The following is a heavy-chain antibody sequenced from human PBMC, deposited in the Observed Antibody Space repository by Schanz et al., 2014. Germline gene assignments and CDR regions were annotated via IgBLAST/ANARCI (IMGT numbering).Heavy chain of an antibody. Sequence: VQLVESGGGVVRPGGSLRLSCAASGFTFSTHAMHWVRQAPGKGLEWVALVSSDGNNDYYTDSVKGRFTMSRDNAKNSVFLQMNSLRAEDTAVYYCVRDSFFAFDYWGQGTLVTVSS. D-gene: IGHD3-3*01. J-gene: IGHJ4*02. CDR3: VRDSFFAFDY. V-gene: IGHV3-30*03. CDR2: VSSDGNND. CDR1: GFTFSTHA.